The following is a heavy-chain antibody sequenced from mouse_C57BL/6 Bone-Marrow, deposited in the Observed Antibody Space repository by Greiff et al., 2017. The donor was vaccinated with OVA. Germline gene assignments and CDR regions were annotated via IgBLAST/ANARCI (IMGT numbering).Heavy chain of an antibody. CDR2: ISDGGSYT. D-gene: IGHD4-1*01. CDR1: GFTFSSYA. CDR3: ARDRGNWDVWAMDY. Sequence: EVQLVESGGGLVKPGGSLKLSCAASGFTFSSYAMSWVRQTPEKRLEWVATISDGGSYTYYPDNVKGRFTISRDNAKNNLYLQMSHLKSEDTAMYYCARDRGNWDVWAMDYWGQGTSVTVSS. V-gene: IGHV5-4*01. J-gene: IGHJ4*01.